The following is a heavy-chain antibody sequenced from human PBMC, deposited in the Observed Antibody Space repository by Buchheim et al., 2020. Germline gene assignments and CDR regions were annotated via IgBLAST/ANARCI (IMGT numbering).Heavy chain of an antibody. CDR2: ISSSGSTI. Sequence: EVQLVESGGGLVQPGGSLRLSCAASGFTFSSYEMNWVRQAPGKGLEWVSYISSSGSTIYYADSVKGRFTISRDNAKNSLYLQMNSLRAEDTAVYYCARDQYSSGRSYYYGMDVWGQGTT. CDR3: ARDQYSSGRSYYYGMDV. J-gene: IGHJ6*02. D-gene: IGHD6-19*01. V-gene: IGHV3-48*03. CDR1: GFTFSSYE.